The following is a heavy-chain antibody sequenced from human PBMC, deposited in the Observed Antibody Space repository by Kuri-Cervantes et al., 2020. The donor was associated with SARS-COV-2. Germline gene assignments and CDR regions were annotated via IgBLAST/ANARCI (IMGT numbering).Heavy chain of an antibody. V-gene: IGHV3-53*01. CDR3: SKDRKVAARGYFDY. D-gene: IGHD6-6*01. Sequence: GESLKISCAASGFPVSSNYMSWVRQAPGKGLEWVSVIYSGGSTYYADSVKGRFTISRDNSKNTLYLQMNSLRAEDTAVYYCSKDRKVAARGYFDYWGQGTLVTVSS. J-gene: IGHJ4*02. CDR2: IYSGGST. CDR1: GFPVSSNY.